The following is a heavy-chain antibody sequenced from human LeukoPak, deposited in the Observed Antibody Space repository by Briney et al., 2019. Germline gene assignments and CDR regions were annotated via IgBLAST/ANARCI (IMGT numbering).Heavy chain of an antibody. J-gene: IGHJ1*01. CDR2: ISGSGGSI. D-gene: IGHD3-10*02. CDR1: GFXFISYA. Sequence: GGSLRLSCAASGFXFISYAMSWVRQAPGKGLEWVSAISGSGGSIYYADSVKGRFTVSRDNSKNTLYLQMNTLRAEDTAVYYCAKDEDARPMYFQDWGQGTLVTVSS. CDR3: AKDEDARPMYFQD. V-gene: IGHV3-23*01.